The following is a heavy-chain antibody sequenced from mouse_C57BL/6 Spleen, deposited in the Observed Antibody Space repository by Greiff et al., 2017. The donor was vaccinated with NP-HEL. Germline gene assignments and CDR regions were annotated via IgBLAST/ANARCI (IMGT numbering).Heavy chain of an antibody. CDR1: GFSLSTSGMG. Sequence: QVQLKQSGPGILQSSQTLSLTCSFSGFSLSTSGMGVSWIRQPSGKGLEWLAHIYWDDDKRYNPSLKSRLTISKDTSRNQVFLKITSVDTADTATYYCARSTMVTTRAYYYAMDYWGQGTSVTVSS. V-gene: IGHV8-12*01. J-gene: IGHJ4*01. D-gene: IGHD2-2*01. CDR2: IYWDDDK. CDR3: ARSTMVTTRAYYYAMDY.